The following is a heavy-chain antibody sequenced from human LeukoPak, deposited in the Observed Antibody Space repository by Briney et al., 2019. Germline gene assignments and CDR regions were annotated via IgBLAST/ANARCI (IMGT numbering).Heavy chain of an antibody. D-gene: IGHD6-19*01. J-gene: IGHJ4*02. CDR2: ISSSGSTI. CDR1: GFSFNSFE. V-gene: IGHV3-48*03. CDR3: ARGWYNRGYYCDY. Sequence: PGGSLRLSCAASGFSFNSFEMSWVRQAPGKGLEWVSYISSSGSTIYYADSVKGRFTISRDNAKNALYLQMNSLRAEDTAVYYCARGWYNRGYYCDYWGQGTLVTVSS.